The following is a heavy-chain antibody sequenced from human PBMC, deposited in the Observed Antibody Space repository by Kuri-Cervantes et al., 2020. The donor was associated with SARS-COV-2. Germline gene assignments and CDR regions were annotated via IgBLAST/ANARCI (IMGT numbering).Heavy chain of an antibody. J-gene: IGHJ4*02. CDR2: IRYDGSNK. CDR3: AREGIAANLNFDY. V-gene: IGHV3-30*02. D-gene: IGHD6-13*01. Sequence: GGSLRLSCAASGFTFSSYGMHWVRQAPGKGLEWVAFIRYDGSNKYYADSVKGRFTISRDNSKNTLYLQMNSLRAEDTAVYYCAREGIAANLNFDYWGQGTLVTVSS. CDR1: GFTFSSYG.